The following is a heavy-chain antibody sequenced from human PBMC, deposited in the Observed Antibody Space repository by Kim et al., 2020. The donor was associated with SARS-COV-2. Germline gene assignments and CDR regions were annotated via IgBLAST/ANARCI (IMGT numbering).Heavy chain of an antibody. D-gene: IGHD6-13*01. V-gene: IGHV1-24*01. CDR3: ATDIRYSSRRVSWGWFDP. CDR1: GYTLTELS. Sequence: ASVKVSCKVSGYTLTELSMHWVRQAPGKGLEWMGGFDPEDGETIYAQKFQGRVTITEDTSTDTAYMELSSLRSEDTAVYYCATDIRYSSRRVSWGWFDPWGQGTLITVSS. J-gene: IGHJ5*02. CDR2: FDPEDGET.